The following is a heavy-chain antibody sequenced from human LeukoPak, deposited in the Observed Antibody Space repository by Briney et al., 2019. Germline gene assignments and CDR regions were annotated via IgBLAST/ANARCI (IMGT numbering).Heavy chain of an antibody. V-gene: IGHV1-18*01. D-gene: IGHD3-10*01. J-gene: IGHJ4*02. CDR2: ISVDNGNT. CDR3: ARGRFPGSGSRYNSFDY. Sequence: GASVKVSCKASGYTFTSYGITWVRQAPGQGLEWMGWISVDNGNTNYAQKFQGRLTMTADTFTSTAYMDLRSLRSDDTAVYYCARGRFPGSGSRYNSFDYWGQGTLVTVSS. CDR1: GYTFTSYG.